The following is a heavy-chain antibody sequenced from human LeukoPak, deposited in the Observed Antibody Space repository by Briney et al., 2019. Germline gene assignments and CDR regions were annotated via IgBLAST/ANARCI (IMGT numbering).Heavy chain of an antibody. J-gene: IGHJ4*02. V-gene: IGHV3-30*04. CDR3: AREGYYGSGSPPSLYFDY. CDR1: GFTFSSYA. D-gene: IGHD3-10*01. Sequence: GGSLRLSCAASGFTFSSYAMHWVRQAPGKGLEWVAVISYGGSNKYYADSVKGRFTISRDNSKNTLYLQMNSLRPEDTAIYYCAREGYYGSGSPPSLYFDYWGQGTLVTVSS. CDR2: ISYGGSNK.